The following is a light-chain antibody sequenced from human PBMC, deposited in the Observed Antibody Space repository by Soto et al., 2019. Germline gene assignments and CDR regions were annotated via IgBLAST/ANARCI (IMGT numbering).Light chain of an antibody. V-gene: IGLV4-69*01. CDR3: QTWGTGSAIVV. CDR2: VNSGGSH. J-gene: IGLJ7*01. CDR1: SGHSNYA. Sequence: QLVLTQSPSASASLGASVKLTCTLSSGHSNYAIAWHQQQPEKGPRYLMKVNSGGSHIKGDGIPDRFSGSSSGAERYLFISSLQSEDEADYYCQTWGTGSAIVVFGGGTQLPV.